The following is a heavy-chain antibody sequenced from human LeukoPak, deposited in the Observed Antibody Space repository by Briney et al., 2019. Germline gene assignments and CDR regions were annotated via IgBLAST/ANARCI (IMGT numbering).Heavy chain of an antibody. D-gene: IGHD3-10*01. V-gene: IGHV3-15*01. CDR3: TTPLRSGSYYNLDY. Sequence: GGSLRLSCAASGFTFSNAWMSWVRQAPGKGLEWVGRIKSKTDGGTTDYAAPVKGRFTISRDDSKNTLYLQMNSLKTEDTAVYYCTTPLRSGSYYNLDYWGQGTPVTVSS. J-gene: IGHJ4*02. CDR1: GFTFSNAW. CDR2: IKSKTDGGTT.